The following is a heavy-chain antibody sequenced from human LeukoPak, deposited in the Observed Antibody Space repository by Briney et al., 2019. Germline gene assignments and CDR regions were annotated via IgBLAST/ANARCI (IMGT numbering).Heavy chain of an antibody. Sequence: PGGSLRLSCAASGFTFSSYSMNWVRQAPGKGLEWVSYISSSSSYIYYADSMKGRFTISRDNAKNSLYLQMNSLRAEDTAVYYCARDLGPGVWFGESYPTYFDYWGQGTLVTVSS. CDR1: GFTFSSYS. D-gene: IGHD3-10*01. V-gene: IGHV3-21*01. CDR2: ISSSSSYI. J-gene: IGHJ4*02. CDR3: ARDLGPGVWFGESYPTYFDY.